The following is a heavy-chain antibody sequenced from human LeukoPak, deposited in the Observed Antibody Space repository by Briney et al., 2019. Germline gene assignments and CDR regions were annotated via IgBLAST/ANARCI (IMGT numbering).Heavy chain of an antibody. Sequence: ASVKVSCKASGYTFTGYYMHWVRQAPGQGLEWMGIINPSGGSTSYAQKFQGRVTMTRDTSTSTVYMEPSSLRSEDTAVYYCARATLYDYYFNYWGQGTLVTVSS. CDR2: INPSGGST. CDR3: ARATLYDYYFNY. J-gene: IGHJ4*02. D-gene: IGHD5/OR15-5a*01. V-gene: IGHV1-46*01. CDR1: GYTFTGYY.